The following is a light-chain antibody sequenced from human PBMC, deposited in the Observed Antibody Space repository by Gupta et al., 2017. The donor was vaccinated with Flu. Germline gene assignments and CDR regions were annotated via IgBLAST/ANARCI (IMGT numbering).Light chain of an antibody. CDR1: QSVSDTY. CDR3: QQYESSPWT. V-gene: IGKV3-20*01. CDR2: GIS. Sequence: DIVLTQSPGTLSLSPGERATLSCRVSQSVSDTYLAWYQQKAGQAPRLLIYGISNRATGIPDRFSGSGSGTDFILTISRLEPEDFAMYYCQQYESSPWTFGQGTKVEIK. J-gene: IGKJ1*01.